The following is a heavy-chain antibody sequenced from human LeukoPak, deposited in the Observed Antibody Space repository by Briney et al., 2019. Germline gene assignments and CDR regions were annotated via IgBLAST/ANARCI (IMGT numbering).Heavy chain of an antibody. CDR3: SSSGYYGAGY. CDR2: INHRGST. D-gene: IGHD3-22*01. Sequence: SETLSLTCVVYGGSFSGYYWRWIRQPPGKGLEWIGEINHRGSTNYNPSLKSRVTISVDTSKNQFSLKLSSVTAADTAVYYCSSSGYYGAGYWGQGTLVTVSS. CDR1: GGSFSGYY. J-gene: IGHJ4*02. V-gene: IGHV4-34*01.